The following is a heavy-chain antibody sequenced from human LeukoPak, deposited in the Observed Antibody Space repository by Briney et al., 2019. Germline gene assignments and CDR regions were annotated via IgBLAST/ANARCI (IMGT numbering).Heavy chain of an antibody. Sequence: GGSLRLSCAASGFSFSDHYMDWVRQAPGKGLEWVGRIRNKAKSYTTEYAASVKGRFTISRDDSKNSLYLQMNSLKTEDTALYYCTRIEMATSSSDHWGQGTLVTVSS. CDR3: TRIEMATSSSDH. J-gene: IGHJ4*02. CDR1: GFSFSDHY. CDR2: IRNKAKSYTT. V-gene: IGHV3-72*01. D-gene: IGHD5-24*01.